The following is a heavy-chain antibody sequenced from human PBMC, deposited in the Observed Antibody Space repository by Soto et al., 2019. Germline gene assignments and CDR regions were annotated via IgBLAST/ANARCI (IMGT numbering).Heavy chain of an antibody. CDR3: ARGILLRFLEWLPHPNYYYYGMDV. CDR2: IYYSGST. D-gene: IGHD3-3*01. Sequence: SETLSLTCTVSGGSISSYYWSWIRQPPGKGLEWIGYIYYSGSTNYNPSLKSRVTISVDTSKNQFSLKLSSVTAADTAVYYCARGILLRFLEWLPHPNYYYYGMDVWGQGTTVTVSS. J-gene: IGHJ6*02. V-gene: IGHV4-59*12. CDR1: GGSISSYY.